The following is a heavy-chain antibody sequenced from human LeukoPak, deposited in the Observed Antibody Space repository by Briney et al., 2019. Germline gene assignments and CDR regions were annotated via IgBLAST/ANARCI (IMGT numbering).Heavy chain of an antibody. CDR2: IYPGDSDT. J-gene: IGHJ4*02. Sequence: GESLKISCKASGYSFTNYWIGWVRQMPGKGLEWMGIIYPGDSDTRYSPSFQGQVTISADKSITTAYLYWSSLRASDTAIYHCARHSSRDHRYYFDSWGQGTLVSVSS. V-gene: IGHV5-51*01. CDR1: GYSFTNYW. CDR3: ARHSSRDHRYYFDS.